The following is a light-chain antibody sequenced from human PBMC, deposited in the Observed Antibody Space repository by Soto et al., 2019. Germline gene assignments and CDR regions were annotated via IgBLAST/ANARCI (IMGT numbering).Light chain of an antibody. Sequence: DIQMTQSPSSLSASVGDRVTISCRASQGISNYLAWYQQQPGKVPKLLIYAASALQSGVPSRFSGSGSGTDFTLTITSLQPEDVATYYCQKYGGALTFGGGTKVEIK. J-gene: IGKJ4*01. V-gene: IGKV1-27*01. CDR2: AAS. CDR3: QKYGGALT. CDR1: QGISNY.